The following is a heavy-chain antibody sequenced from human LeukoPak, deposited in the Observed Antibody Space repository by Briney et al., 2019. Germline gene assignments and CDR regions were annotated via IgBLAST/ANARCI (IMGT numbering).Heavy chain of an antibody. D-gene: IGHD1-14*01. V-gene: IGHV1-69-2*01. Sequence: ASVKVSCKVSGYTFTDYYMHWVQQAPGKGLEWMGLVDPEDGETIYAEKFQGRVTITADTSTDTAYMELSSLRSEDTAVYYRATLDQSRTADYWGQGTLVTVSS. CDR3: ATLDQSRTADY. CDR2: VDPEDGET. CDR1: GYTFTDYY. J-gene: IGHJ4*02.